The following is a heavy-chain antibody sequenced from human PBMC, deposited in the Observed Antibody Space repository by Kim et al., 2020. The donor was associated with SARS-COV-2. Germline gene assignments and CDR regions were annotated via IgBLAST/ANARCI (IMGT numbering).Heavy chain of an antibody. CDR3: ARRGQYSYGSYGGWGPFDY. Sequence: GESLKISCKGSGYSFTSYWIGWVRQMPGKGLEWMGIIYPGDSDTRYSPSFQGQVTISADKSISTAYLQWSSLKASDTAMYYCARRGQYSYGSYGGWGPFDYWGQGTLVTVSS. CDR1: GYSFTSYW. J-gene: IGHJ4*02. D-gene: IGHD5-18*01. V-gene: IGHV5-51*01. CDR2: IYPGDSDT.